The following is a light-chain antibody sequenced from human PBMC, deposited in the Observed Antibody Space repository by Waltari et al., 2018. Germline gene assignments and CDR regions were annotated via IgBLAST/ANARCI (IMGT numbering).Light chain of an antibody. CDR2: KTN. CDR3: LVYMGSGIWV. CDR1: SGSFSSTSY. V-gene: IGLV8-61*01. J-gene: IGLJ3*02. Sequence: QTVVTQEPSLSVSPGGTVTLTCALSSGSFSSTSYVSWYQQSPGQTPRPLVYKTNTRSNGVPVRVSGSILGSEAALTITGAQADDESNYYCLVYMGSGIWVFGGGTKLTV.